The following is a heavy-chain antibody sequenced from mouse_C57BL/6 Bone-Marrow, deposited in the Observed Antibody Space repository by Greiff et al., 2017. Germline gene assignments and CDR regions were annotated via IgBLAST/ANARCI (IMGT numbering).Heavy chain of an antibody. CDR2: IYPRSGNT. Sequence: VQLQQSGAELARPGASVKLSCKASGYTFTSYGISWVKQRPGQGLEWIGEIYPRSGNTYYNEKFKGKATLTADKSSSTAYMELRSLTSEDSAVYFCATLRRDWYVDVWGTGTTVTVSS. CDR1: GYTFTSYG. J-gene: IGHJ1*03. D-gene: IGHD1-2*01. V-gene: IGHV1-81*01. CDR3: ATLRRDWYVDV.